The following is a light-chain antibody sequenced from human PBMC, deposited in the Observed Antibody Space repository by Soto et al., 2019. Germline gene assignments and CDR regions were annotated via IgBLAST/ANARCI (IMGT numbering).Light chain of an antibody. V-gene: IGLV1-44*01. CDR3: ASWDDNLNGAV. Sequence: QSVLTQPPSASGTPGQRVTISCSGSSSNVGSHTVSWYQQLPGTAPRLLIYSNNQRPSGVPDRFTGSKSGTSSSLATSGLQPENESDYYCASWDDNLNGAVFGGGTQLTVL. CDR2: SNN. CDR1: SSNVGSHT. J-gene: IGLJ7*01.